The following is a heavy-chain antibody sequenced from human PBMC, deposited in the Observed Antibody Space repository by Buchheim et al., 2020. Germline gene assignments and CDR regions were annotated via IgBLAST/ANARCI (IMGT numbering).Heavy chain of an antibody. D-gene: IGHD5-18*01. J-gene: IGHJ5*02. CDR2: IYYSGST. V-gene: IGHV4-39*01. Sequence: QLQLQESGPGLVKPSEILSLTCTVSGGSISSSSYYWGWIRQPPGKGLEWIGSIYYSGSTYYNPSLKSRVTISVDTSKNQFSLKLSSVTAADTAVYYCARNPPDTAMVNWFDPWGQGTL. CDR1: GGSISSSSYY. CDR3: ARNPPDTAMVNWFDP.